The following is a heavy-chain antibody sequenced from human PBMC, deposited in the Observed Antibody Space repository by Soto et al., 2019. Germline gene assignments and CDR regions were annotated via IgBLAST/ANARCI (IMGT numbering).Heavy chain of an antibody. D-gene: IGHD1-26*01. V-gene: IGHV4-59*08. CDR2: IYYSGST. CDR1: GGSISSYY. J-gene: IGHJ6*02. Sequence: SETLSLTCTVSGGSISSYYWSWIRQPPGKGLEWIGYIYYSGSTNYNPSLKSRVTISVDTSKNQFSLKLSSVTAADTAVYYCARHGVGATTYYYYYGMDVRGQGTTVTVSS. CDR3: ARHGVGATTYYYYYGMDV.